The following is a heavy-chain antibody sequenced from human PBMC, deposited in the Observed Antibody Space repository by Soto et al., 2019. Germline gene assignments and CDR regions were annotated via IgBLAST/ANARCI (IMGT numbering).Heavy chain of an antibody. CDR3: ARVSESVLRPSGWFDP. V-gene: IGHV4-30-4*01. CDR2: IYYSGST. CDR1: GGSISSGDYY. Sequence: TSETLSLTCTVSGGSISSGDYYWSWIRQPPGKGLEWIGYIYYSGSTYYNPSLKSRVTISVDTSKNQFSLKLSSVTAADTAVYYCARVSESVLRPSGWFDPWGQGTLVTVSS. J-gene: IGHJ5*02. D-gene: IGHD2-15*01.